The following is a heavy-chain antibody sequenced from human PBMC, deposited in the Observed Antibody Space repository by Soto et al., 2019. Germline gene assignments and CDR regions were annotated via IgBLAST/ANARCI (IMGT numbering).Heavy chain of an antibody. D-gene: IGHD3-22*01. CDR2: IIPILGIA. CDR3: AGRDEVITTDY. Sequence: QVQLVQSGAEVKKPGSSVKVSCKASGGTFSSYTISWVRQAPGQGLEWMGRIIPILGIANYAQKFQGRVTITADKSTSTAYMELRSLRSEDTAVYYWAGRDEVITTDYCGQGTLVTVSS. V-gene: IGHV1-69*02. J-gene: IGHJ4*02. CDR1: GGTFSSYT.